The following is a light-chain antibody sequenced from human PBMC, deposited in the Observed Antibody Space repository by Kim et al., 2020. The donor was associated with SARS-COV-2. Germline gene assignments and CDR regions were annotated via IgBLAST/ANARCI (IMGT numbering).Light chain of an antibody. Sequence: EIVLTQSPGTLSLSPGERATLSCRASQSVSSSYLAWYQQEPGQAPRLLIYGASSSATGIPYRFSGSGSETDFTLTISRLEPEDFAVYYCQQYGSTFGGGTKVDIK. J-gene: IGKJ4*01. CDR1: QSVSSSY. V-gene: IGKV3-20*01. CDR2: GAS. CDR3: QQYGST.